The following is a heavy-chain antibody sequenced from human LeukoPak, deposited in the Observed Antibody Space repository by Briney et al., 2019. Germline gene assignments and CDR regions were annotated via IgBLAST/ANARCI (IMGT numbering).Heavy chain of an antibody. J-gene: IGHJ5*02. CDR2: IILLFGTA. Sequence: SVKVSCKASGGTFSSYAISWVRHAPGQGREWRGGIILLFGTANYAQKFQGRVTITTDESTSTAYMELSSLRSEDTAVYYCARVNHDSITYNWFDRWGQGTLVTVSS. V-gene: IGHV1-69*05. CDR1: GGTFSSYA. CDR3: ARVNHDSITYNWFDR. D-gene: IGHD1-14*01.